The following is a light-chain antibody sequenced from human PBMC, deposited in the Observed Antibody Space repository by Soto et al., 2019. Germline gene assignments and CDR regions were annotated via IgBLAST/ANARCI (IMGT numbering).Light chain of an antibody. CDR1: ALPKNH. J-gene: IGLJ3*02. Sequence: SYELTQPPSVSVSPGQTARITCSGDALPKNHAHWYQQTSGQAPVLVIYEDRKRPSGIPERFSGTSSGKMATLTISGAQVEDEADYYCYSADSTGNRSVFGGGTKVTVL. CDR3: YSADSTGNRSV. V-gene: IGLV3-10*01. CDR2: EDR.